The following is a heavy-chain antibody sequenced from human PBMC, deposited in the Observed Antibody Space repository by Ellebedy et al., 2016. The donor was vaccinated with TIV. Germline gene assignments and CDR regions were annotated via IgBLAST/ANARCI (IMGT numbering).Heavy chain of an antibody. V-gene: IGHV3-21*04. D-gene: IGHD6-25*01. CDR1: GFTFSSYS. CDR2: ISGSSSYI. Sequence: GESLKISCAASGFTFSSYSMNWVRQAPGKGLEWVSSISGSSSYIFYADSLKGRFTLSRDNAENSLYLQMNSLRAEDTAVYYCAREVGYIRGEGEDSWGQGTLVTVSS. CDR3: AREVGYIRGEGEDS. J-gene: IGHJ4*02.